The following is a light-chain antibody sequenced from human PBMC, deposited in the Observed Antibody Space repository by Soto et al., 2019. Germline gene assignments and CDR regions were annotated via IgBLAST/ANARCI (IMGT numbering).Light chain of an antibody. CDR1: QSVNSN. CDR3: QQYNNWLWT. CDR2: GAS. V-gene: IGKV3-15*01. Sequence: EIVMTQSQATLSVSPGERATLSCRASQSVNSNLVWYQQKPGQAPRLLIYGASTRATGIPGRFSGSGYGTEFTLTISSLQSEDFAVYYCQQYNNWLWTFGQGTKVEIK. J-gene: IGKJ1*01.